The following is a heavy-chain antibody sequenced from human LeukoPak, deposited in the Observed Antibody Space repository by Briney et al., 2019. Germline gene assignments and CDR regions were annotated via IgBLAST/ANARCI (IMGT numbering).Heavy chain of an antibody. V-gene: IGHV3-48*01. CDR2: ISSSSSTI. J-gene: IGHJ4*02. D-gene: IGHD6-13*01. CDR1: GFTFSSYS. CDR3: AKDRSGIAEAGHEADY. Sequence: PGGSLRLSCAASGFTFSSYSMNWVRQAPGKGLEWVSYISSSSSTIYYADSVKGRFTISRDNAKNSLYLQMNSLRAEDTAIYYCAKDRSGIAEAGHEADYWGQGTQVTVSS.